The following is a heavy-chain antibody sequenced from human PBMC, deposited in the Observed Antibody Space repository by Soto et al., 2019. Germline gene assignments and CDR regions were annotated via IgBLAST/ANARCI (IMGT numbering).Heavy chain of an antibody. J-gene: IGHJ6*04. CDR3: ARDVTDV. CDR1: GFTFSSYW. CDR2: IKQDGSEK. V-gene: IGHV3-7*01. Sequence: GGSLRHSCAASGFTFSSYWISWVRQAPGKGLEWVANIKQDGSEKYYVDSVKGRFTISRDNAKNSLYLQMNSLRAEDTAVYYCARDVTDVWGKGTTVTVSS. D-gene: IGHD2-21*02.